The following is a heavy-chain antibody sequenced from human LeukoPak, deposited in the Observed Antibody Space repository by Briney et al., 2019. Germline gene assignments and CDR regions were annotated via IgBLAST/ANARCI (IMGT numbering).Heavy chain of an antibody. CDR3: ARLNRGINAAHFDY. CDR2: ISYSGST. D-gene: IGHD6-25*01. CDR1: GGSISSSSFY. V-gene: IGHV4-39*01. Sequence: PSETLSLTCTVSGGSISSSSFYWGWIRQPPGKGLEWIAIISYSGSTYYNPSLKSRVTISVDTSKNQFSLKLSSVTAADTAVCYCARLNRGINAAHFDYWGQGTLVTVSS. J-gene: IGHJ4*02.